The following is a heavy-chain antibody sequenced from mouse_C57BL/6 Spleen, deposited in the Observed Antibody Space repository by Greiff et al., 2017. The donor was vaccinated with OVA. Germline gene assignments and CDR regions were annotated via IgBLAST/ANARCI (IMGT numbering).Heavy chain of an antibody. CDR3: ARGFITTVVAPFDY. CDR2: IYPGSGNT. V-gene: IGHV1-76*01. D-gene: IGHD1-1*01. J-gene: IGHJ2*01. Sequence: QVQLQQSGAELVRPGASVKLSCKASGYTFTDYYINWVKQRPGQGLEWIARIYPGSGNTYYNEKFKGKATLTADKSSSTAYMQLSSLTSEESAVYFCARGFITTVVAPFDYWGQGTTLTVSS. CDR1: GYTFTDYY.